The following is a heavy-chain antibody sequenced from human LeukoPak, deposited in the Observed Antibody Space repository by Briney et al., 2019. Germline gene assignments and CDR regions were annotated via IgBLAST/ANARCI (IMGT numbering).Heavy chain of an antibody. Sequence: SETLSLTCTVSGASISSYYWSWIRQPPGKGLEWIGYIYSSGSTNYNPSLKGRVTISVDTSKNQFSLKLSSVTAADTAVYYCVRDHYYNSSGYTFGYWGQGTLVTVSS. CDR2: IYSSGST. CDR3: VRDHYYNSSGYTFGY. J-gene: IGHJ4*02. D-gene: IGHD3-22*01. V-gene: IGHV4-59*01. CDR1: GASISSYY.